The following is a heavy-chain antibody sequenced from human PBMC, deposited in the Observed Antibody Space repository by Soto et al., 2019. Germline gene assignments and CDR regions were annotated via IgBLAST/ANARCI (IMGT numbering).Heavy chain of an antibody. Sequence: EVQLVESGGGLVQPGGSLRLSCAASGFTFSSYEMIWVRQAPGKGLEWVAYIVSRGSTMYFADSVKGRFTISRDNAKNSLYLQMNSLRAEDTAVYYCARGLRSSGYAMDVWGQGTTVTVSS. CDR2: IVSRGSTM. V-gene: IGHV3-48*03. J-gene: IGHJ6*02. D-gene: IGHD6-13*01. CDR1: GFTFSSYE. CDR3: ARGLRSSGYAMDV.